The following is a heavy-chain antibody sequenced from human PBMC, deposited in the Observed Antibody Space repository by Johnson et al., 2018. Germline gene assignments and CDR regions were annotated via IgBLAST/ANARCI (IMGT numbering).Heavy chain of an antibody. D-gene: IGHD5-24*01. Sequence: VQLVESGGGLVPPGGSLKLSCAASGFTFSNYWMNWVRQAPGKGLEWVAHISKDGSGKNYVDSVKGRCTISRDKAKNSLYLQMNSLRAEDTAVYYCARDWEEMATITRYFQHWGQGTLVTVSS. CDR3: ARDWEEMATITRYFQH. V-gene: IGHV3-7*01. J-gene: IGHJ1*01. CDR2: ISKDGSGK. CDR1: GFTFSNYW.